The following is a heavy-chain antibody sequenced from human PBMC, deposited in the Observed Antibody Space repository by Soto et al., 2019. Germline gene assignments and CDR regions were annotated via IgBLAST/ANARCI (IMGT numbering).Heavy chain of an antibody. CDR1: GSSFRNFV. CDR3: ARDLGGEATIRY. V-gene: IGHV1-69*01. D-gene: IGHD3-16*01. CDR2: IIPNSGAT. Sequence: QVQLVQSGAEVKKPGSSVKVSCKSSGSSFRNFVISWVRQAPGQGLEWMGGIIPNSGATNYAQKFRGKVTITADEFTSTAYMELSGLTSEDTSFYYCARDLGGEATIRYWGQGTLVTVSS. J-gene: IGHJ4*02.